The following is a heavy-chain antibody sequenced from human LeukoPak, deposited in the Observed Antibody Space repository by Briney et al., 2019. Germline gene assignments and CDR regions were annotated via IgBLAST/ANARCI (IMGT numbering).Heavy chain of an antibody. J-gene: IGHJ4*02. D-gene: IGHD6-13*01. V-gene: IGHV3-30-3*01. CDR1: GFTFSSYA. CDR2: ISYDGSNK. CDR3: ARVSPGYSSSWPRYFDY. Sequence: GRSLRLSCAASGFTFSSYAMHWVRQAPGKGLEWVAVISYDGSNKYYADSVKGRFTISRDNSKNSLYLQMNSLRAEDTAVYYCARVSPGYSSSWPRYFDYWGQGTLVTVSS.